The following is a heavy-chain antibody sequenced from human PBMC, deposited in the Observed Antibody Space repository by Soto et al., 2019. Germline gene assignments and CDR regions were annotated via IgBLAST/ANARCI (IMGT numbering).Heavy chain of an antibody. CDR2: INAGNGNT. J-gene: IGHJ4*02. CDR1: GYTFTSYA. CDR3: ARSPRSSGWYEGGGDY. Sequence: QVQLVQSGAEVKKPGASVKVSCKASGYTFTSYAMHWVRQAPGQRLEWMGWINAGNGNTKYSQKFQGRVTITRDTSASTAYMGLSSLRSEDTAVYYCARSPRSSGWYEGGGDYWGQGTLVTVSS. D-gene: IGHD6-19*01. V-gene: IGHV1-3*01.